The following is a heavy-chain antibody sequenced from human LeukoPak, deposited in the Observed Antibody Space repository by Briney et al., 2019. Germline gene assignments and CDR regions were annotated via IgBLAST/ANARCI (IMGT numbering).Heavy chain of an antibody. CDR1: GGTFSSYA. J-gene: IGHJ5*02. CDR2: IIPIFGTA. Sequence: SVKVSCKASGGTFSSYAISWVRQAPGQGLEWMGGIIPIFGTANYAQKFQGRVTMTRDTSTSTVYMELSSLRSEDTAVYYCARAAYDFWSGSKWFDPWGQGTLVTVSS. CDR3: ARAAYDFWSGSKWFDP. V-gene: IGHV1-69*05. D-gene: IGHD3-3*01.